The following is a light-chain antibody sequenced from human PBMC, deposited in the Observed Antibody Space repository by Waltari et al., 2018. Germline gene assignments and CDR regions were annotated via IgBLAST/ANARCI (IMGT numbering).Light chain of an antibody. CDR1: QNIINF. J-gene: IGKJ1*01. V-gene: IGKV3-11*01. Sequence: EIMLTQSPATLSLSPGDRATLSCRASQNIINFLAWYQQKPGQAPRLLIFDASKRATGIPARFSGSGSGTDFTLTISSLEPEDFAVYYCHQRRNWPGTFGQGTKVEIK. CDR3: HQRRNWPGT. CDR2: DAS.